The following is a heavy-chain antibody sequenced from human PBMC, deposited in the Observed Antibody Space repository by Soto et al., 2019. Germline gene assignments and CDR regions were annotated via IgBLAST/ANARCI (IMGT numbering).Heavy chain of an antibody. D-gene: IGHD3-9*01. CDR3: AKGILTGYPPDY. V-gene: IGHV3-9*01. CDR2: ISWNSGSI. Sequence: GGSLRLSCAASGFTFDDYAMHWVRQAPGKGLEWVSGISWNSGSIGYADSVKGRFTISRDNAKNSLYLQMNSLRAEDTALYYCAKGILTGYPPDYWGQGTLVTVSS. J-gene: IGHJ4*02. CDR1: GFTFDDYA.